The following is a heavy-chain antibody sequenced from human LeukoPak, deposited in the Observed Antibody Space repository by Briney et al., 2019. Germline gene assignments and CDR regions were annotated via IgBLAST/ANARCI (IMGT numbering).Heavy chain of an antibody. D-gene: IGHD4-11*01. J-gene: IGHJ4*02. V-gene: IGHV1-18*01. CDR3: ARTHTVSFDY. CDR2: ISAYKGNT. Sequence: ASVNLSCKVSGHILTSYGIIWVRQPSGQGFEWMGWISAYKGNTNYAQKHPGRVTMTTDTSTSTAYMERRSLRAGDTAVYYCARTHTVSFDYWGQGTLVTVSS. CDR1: GHILTSYG.